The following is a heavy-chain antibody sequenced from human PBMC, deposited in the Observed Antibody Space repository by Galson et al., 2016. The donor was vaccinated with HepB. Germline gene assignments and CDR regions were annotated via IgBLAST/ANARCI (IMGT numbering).Heavy chain of an antibody. CDR1: GYTFTSYG. CDR2: ISTYTTNT. Sequence: SVKVSCKASGYTFTSYGISWVRQAPGQGLEWMGWISTYTTNTNYAQKFQGRVTMTTDTSTSTTYMELRSLRSDDTAVYYCAISLGGRAFDIWGQGIMVTVSS. D-gene: IGHD3-10*01. J-gene: IGHJ3*02. CDR3: AISLGGRAFDI. V-gene: IGHV1-18*04.